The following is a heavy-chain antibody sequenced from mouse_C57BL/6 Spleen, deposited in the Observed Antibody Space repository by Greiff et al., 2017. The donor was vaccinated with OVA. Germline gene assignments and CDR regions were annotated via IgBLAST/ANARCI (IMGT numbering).Heavy chain of an antibody. V-gene: IGHV1-15*01. Sequence: VQLQQSGAELVRPGASVTLSCKASGYTFTDYEMHWVKQTPVHGLEWIGAIDPETGGTAYNQKFKGKAILTADKSSSTAYMEHRSLTSEDSAVYYCTRSLTGYFDYWGQGTTLTVSS. J-gene: IGHJ2*01. CDR1: GYTFTDYE. D-gene: IGHD4-1*01. CDR2: IDPETGGT. CDR3: TRSLTGYFDY.